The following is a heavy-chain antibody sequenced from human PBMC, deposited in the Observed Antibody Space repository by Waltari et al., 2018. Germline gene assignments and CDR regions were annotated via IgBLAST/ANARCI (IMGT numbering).Heavy chain of an antibody. Sequence: QVQLVQSGAEVKKPGSSVKVSCKASGGTFSSYARSWVRQAPGQGLEWMGGIIPIFGTANYAQKFQGRVTITADESTSTAYMELSSLRSEDTAVYYCARVRLELLVGDYYYGMDVWGQGTTVTVSS. D-gene: IGHD1-7*01. J-gene: IGHJ6*02. CDR2: IIPIFGTA. CDR1: GGTFSSYA. CDR3: ARVRLELLVGDYYYGMDV. V-gene: IGHV1-69*01.